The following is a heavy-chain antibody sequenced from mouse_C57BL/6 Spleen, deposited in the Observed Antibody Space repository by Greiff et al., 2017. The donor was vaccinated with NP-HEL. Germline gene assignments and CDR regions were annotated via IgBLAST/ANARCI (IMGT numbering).Heavy chain of an antibody. CDR1: GYTFTDYY. CDR3: ARWGYGSTYAMDY. V-gene: IGHV1-26*01. D-gene: IGHD1-1*01. Sequence: VQLQQSGPELVKPGASVKISCKASGYTFTDYYMNWVKQSHGKSLEWIGDINPNNGGTSYNQKFKSKATLTVDKSSSTAYMELRSLTSEDSAVYYCARWGYGSTYAMDYWGQGTSVTVSS. J-gene: IGHJ4*01. CDR2: INPNNGGT.